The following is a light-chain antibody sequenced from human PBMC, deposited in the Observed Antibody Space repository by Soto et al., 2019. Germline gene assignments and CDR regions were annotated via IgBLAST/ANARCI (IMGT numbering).Light chain of an antibody. Sequence: EIVITQFPATLSECPGEIVTLSCLASQSVSTNVAWYQQKPGEAPRLLIFDASARAVDIPGRFSGSVSGTEFTLTISSLQPEDFAVYFCHSYDKWPPGTFGQGTKVDIK. J-gene: IGKJ1*01. CDR2: DAS. V-gene: IGKV3D-15*01. CDR3: HSYDKWPPGT. CDR1: QSVSTN.